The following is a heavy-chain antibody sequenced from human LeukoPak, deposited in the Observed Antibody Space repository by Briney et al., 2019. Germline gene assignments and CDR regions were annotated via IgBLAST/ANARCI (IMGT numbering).Heavy chain of an antibody. Sequence: KPSETLSLTCAVYGGSFSGYYWSWIRQPPGKGLEWIGEINHSGSTNYNPSLKSRVTISVDTSKNQFSLKLSSVTAADTAVYYCARIGLYSGYPIDYWGQGTLVTVSS. D-gene: IGHD5-12*01. CDR1: GGSFSGYY. V-gene: IGHV4-34*01. CDR2: INHSGST. CDR3: ARIGLYSGYPIDY. J-gene: IGHJ4*02.